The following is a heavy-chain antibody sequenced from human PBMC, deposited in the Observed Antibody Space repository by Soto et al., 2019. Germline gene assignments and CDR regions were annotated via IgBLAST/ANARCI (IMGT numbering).Heavy chain of an antibody. D-gene: IGHD1-1*01. CDR2: ITYEGSNK. Sequence: VVLLESGGGLEQPGGSLRLSCAASGFIFENFGMSWVRQAPGKGLEWVALITYEGSNKYYADAVKGRFTISRDNAKNMVSLQMDSLRAEDTAVYYCAKARGANNWANYYGLDVWGQGTTVTVSS. CDR3: AKARGANNWANYYGLDV. CDR1: GFIFENFG. V-gene: IGHV3-30*18. J-gene: IGHJ6*02.